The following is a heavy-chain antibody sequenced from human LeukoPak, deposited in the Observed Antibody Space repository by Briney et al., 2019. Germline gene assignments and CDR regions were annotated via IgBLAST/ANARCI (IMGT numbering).Heavy chain of an antibody. CDR1: GFTFSSYG. J-gene: IGHJ3*02. V-gene: IGHV3-30*03. Sequence: GGSLRLSCAASGFTFSSYGIHWVRQAPGKGLEWVAVISYDGSNQYYADSVKGRFTISRDNSKNTLYLQMSSLRAEDTAVYYCATLGYGAFDIWGQGTMVTVSS. CDR3: ATLGYGAFDI. D-gene: IGHD2-8*01. CDR2: ISYDGSNQ.